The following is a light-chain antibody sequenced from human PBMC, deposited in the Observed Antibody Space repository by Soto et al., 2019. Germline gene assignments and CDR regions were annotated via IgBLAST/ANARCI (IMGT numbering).Light chain of an antibody. J-gene: IGKJ1*01. CDR3: QQYGSSPPVT. CDR1: QTVTRSY. Sequence: EIVLTQSPGTLSLSPGERATLSCRASQTVTRSYLAWYQQKPGQAPRLLIYGASTRATGIPARFSGSGSGTDFTLTISRLEPEDFAVYYCQQYGSSPPVTFGQGTKVDNK. CDR2: GAS. V-gene: IGKV3-20*01.